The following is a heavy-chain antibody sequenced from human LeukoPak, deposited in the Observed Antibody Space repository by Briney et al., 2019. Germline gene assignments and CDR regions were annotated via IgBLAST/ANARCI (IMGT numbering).Heavy chain of an antibody. CDR2: IYWDDAT. CDR3: VYRSRVTESWCDY. Sequence: SGPTLVEPTQTLTVTCTFSGFSLNTRGVSVGWIREPPGQALEWLALIYWDDATRYSPSLRSRVTITKDTSKNQVVLTMTNMDPVDTATYYCVYRSRVTESWCDYWGQGTLVTVSS. V-gene: IGHV2-5*02. CDR1: GFSLNTRGVS. D-gene: IGHD2-8*02. J-gene: IGHJ4*02.